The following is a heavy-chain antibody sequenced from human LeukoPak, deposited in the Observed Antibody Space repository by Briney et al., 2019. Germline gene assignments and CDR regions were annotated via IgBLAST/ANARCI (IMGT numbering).Heavy chain of an antibody. CDR3: ARAGSSPRSAPYSSGWEGFDN. D-gene: IGHD6-19*01. CDR2: ISSSSSYI. CDR1: VFTFSSYS. V-gene: IGHV3-21*01. J-gene: IGHJ4*02. Sequence: GGSLRLSCAASVFTFSSYSMNWVRQAPGKGLEWVSSISSSSSYIYYADSVKGRFTISRDNAKNSLYLQMNSLRAEDTAVYYCARAGSSPRSAPYSSGWEGFDNWGQGTLVTVSS.